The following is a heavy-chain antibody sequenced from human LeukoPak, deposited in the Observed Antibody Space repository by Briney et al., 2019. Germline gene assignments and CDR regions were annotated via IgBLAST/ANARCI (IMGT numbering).Heavy chain of an antibody. D-gene: IGHD6-13*01. Sequence: SETLSLTCTVSGGSISSSSYYWGWIRQPPGKGLEWIGSIYYSGSTYYNPSLKSRVTISVDTSKNQFSLKLSSVTAADTAVYYCARLGSSWYKSDPFDYWGQGTLVTVSS. CDR3: ARLGSSWYKSDPFDY. V-gene: IGHV4-39*01. CDR2: IYYSGST. J-gene: IGHJ4*02. CDR1: GGSISSSSYY.